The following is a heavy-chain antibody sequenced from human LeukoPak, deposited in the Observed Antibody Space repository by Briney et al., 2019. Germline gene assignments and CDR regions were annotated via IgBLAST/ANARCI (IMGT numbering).Heavy chain of an antibody. CDR1: GFTFSSFT. V-gene: IGHV3-48*04. Sequence: GGSLRLSCAASGFTFSSFTMIWVRQAPGKGLEWVSSISHTDDPSHYADSVRGRFSISRDNAKNSLYLQMNSLRVEDTAVYYCTRDPNHPGYSSGWYYWGQGTLVTVSS. CDR3: TRDPNHPGYSSGWYY. D-gene: IGHD6-19*01. CDR2: ISHTDDPS. J-gene: IGHJ4*02.